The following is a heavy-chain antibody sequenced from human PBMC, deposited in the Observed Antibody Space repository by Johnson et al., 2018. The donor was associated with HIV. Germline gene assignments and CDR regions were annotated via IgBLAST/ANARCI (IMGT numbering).Heavy chain of an antibody. CDR1: GFTFSTYG. CDR2: LRYDGSYK. V-gene: IGHV3-30*02. J-gene: IGHJ3*02. CDR3: ARGKWRGGSGTDDVFDI. D-gene: IGHD3-10*01. Sequence: VQLVESGGGVVQPGGSLRLSCAASGFTFSTYGMYWVRQAPGKGLEWVAFLRYDGSYKYYGDSVKGRFNISRDNSKNTLYMQMNSLRAEDTALYYCARGKWRGGSGTDDVFDIWGQGTMVTVS.